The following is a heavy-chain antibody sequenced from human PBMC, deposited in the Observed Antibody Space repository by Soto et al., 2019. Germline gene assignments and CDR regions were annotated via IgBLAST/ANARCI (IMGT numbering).Heavy chain of an antibody. V-gene: IGHV3-48*02. J-gene: IGHJ6*02. D-gene: IGHD3-3*01. CDR3: ARDRSRITIFGVVPTYYYYGMDV. CDR1: GFTFSSYS. CDR2: ISSSSSTI. Sequence: LRLSCAASGFTFSSYSMNWVRQAPGKGLEWVSYISSSSSTIYYADSVKGRFTISRDNAKNSLYLQMNSLRDEDTAVYYCARDRSRITIFGVVPTYYYYGMDVWGQGTTVTVS.